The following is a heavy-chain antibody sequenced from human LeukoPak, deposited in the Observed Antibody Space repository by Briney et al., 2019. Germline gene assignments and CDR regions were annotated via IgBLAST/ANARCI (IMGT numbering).Heavy chain of an antibody. D-gene: IGHD1-26*01. CDR3: AKHLTATNTYIFFCLDF. J-gene: IGHJ6*02. V-gene: IGHV3-9*01. CDR1: GFSFKDYG. Sequence: PGGSLRLSCAATGFSFKDYGMHWVRQPPGKGLEWVSAINWNGGGTDYADSVKGRFTISRDNAKNSLYLQLSSLRPEDTALYYCAKHLTATNTYIFFCLDFWGQGASVTVSS. CDR2: INWNGGGT.